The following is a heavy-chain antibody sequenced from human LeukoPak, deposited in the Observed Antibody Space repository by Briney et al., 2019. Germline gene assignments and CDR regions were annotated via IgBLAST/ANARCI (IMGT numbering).Heavy chain of an antibody. CDR2: VRSKAYGGTT. D-gene: IGHD4-17*01. Sequence: GGSLRLSCTASGFTFGDYAMSWVRQAPGKGLEWVGFVRSKAYGGTTEYAASVKGRFTISRDDSKSIAYLQMNSLKTEDTAVYYCTRTRGDYVDHVFDYWGQGTLVTVSS. V-gene: IGHV3-49*04. J-gene: IGHJ4*02. CDR3: TRTRGDYVDHVFDY. CDR1: GFTFGDYA.